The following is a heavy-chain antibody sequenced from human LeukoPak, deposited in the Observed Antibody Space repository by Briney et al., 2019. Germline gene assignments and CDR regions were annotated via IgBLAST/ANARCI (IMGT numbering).Heavy chain of an antibody. J-gene: IGHJ4*02. CDR2: ISANGAGA. Sequence: GGSLRLSCAASGFTFSSYAMSRVRQAPGKGLEWVSSISANGAGAYYADSVKGRATISRDNSKNMLYLQMNSLRADDTAIYYCARIGLTTSNFDYWGQGTLVTVSS. V-gene: IGHV3-23*01. D-gene: IGHD3-3*01. CDR3: ARIGLTTSNFDY. CDR1: GFTFSSYA.